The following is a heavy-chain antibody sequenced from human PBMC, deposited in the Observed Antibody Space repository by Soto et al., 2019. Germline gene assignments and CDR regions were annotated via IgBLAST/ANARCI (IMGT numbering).Heavy chain of an antibody. D-gene: IGHD3-10*01. CDR1: GYTFTGYY. Sequence: QVQRVQSGAEVKKPGASVKVSCKASGYTFTGYYMHWVRQAPGQGLEWMGWINPNSGGTNYAQKFQGWVTMTRDTSISTAYMELSRLRSDDTAVYYCARQAVVRGVMNYYYYGMDVWGQGTTVTVSS. V-gene: IGHV1-2*04. J-gene: IGHJ6*02. CDR3: ARQAVVRGVMNYYYYGMDV. CDR2: INPNSGGT.